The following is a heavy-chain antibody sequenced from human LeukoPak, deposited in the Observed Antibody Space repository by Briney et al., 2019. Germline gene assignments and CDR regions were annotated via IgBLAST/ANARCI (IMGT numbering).Heavy chain of an antibody. V-gene: IGHV1-2*02. CDR2: INPNSGGT. CDR3: ARDGDYDSSGYPIDY. J-gene: IGHJ4*02. CDR1: GGTFSSYA. D-gene: IGHD3-22*01. Sequence: ASVKVSCKASGGTFSSYAISWVRQAPGQGLEWMGWINPNSGGTNYAQKFQGRVTMTRDTSISTAYMELSRLRSDDTAVYYCARDGDYDSSGYPIDYWGQGTLVTVSS.